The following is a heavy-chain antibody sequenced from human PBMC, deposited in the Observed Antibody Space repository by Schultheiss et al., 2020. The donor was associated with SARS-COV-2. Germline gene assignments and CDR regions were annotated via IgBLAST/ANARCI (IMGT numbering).Heavy chain of an antibody. CDR2: VYYSGST. CDR1: GGSIRHGGYY. D-gene: IGHD6-19*01. Sequence: SETLSLTCNVSGGSIRHGGYYWSWIRQHSGKGLEWIGHVYYSGSTNYNPSLKSRVTISVDTSKNQFSLKLTSVTAADTAVYYCLAVAASWRNDYWGQGTLITVSS. V-gene: IGHV4-61*08. CDR3: LAVAASWRNDY. J-gene: IGHJ4*02.